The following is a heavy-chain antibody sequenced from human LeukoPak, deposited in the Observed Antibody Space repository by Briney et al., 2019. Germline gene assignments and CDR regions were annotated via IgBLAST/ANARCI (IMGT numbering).Heavy chain of an antibody. CDR1: GFTFSTYG. V-gene: IGHV3-30*18. CDR3: ANSRVAAAGWRGYYYYGMDV. D-gene: IGHD6-13*01. Sequence: GGSLRLFCAASGFTFSTYGMHWVRQAPGKGLEWVAVISYDGSNKYYADSVKGRFTISRDNSKNTLYLQMNSLRAEDTAVYYCANSRVAAAGWRGYYYYGMDVWGQGTTVTVSS. J-gene: IGHJ6*02. CDR2: ISYDGSNK.